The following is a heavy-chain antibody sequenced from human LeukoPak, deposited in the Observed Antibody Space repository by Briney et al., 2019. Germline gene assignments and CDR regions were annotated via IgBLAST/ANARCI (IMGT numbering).Heavy chain of an antibody. J-gene: IGHJ6*04. CDR3: ARLVAGAYYSCGMDV. CDR1: GGTFSSYA. V-gene: IGHV1-69*06. D-gene: IGHD2-15*01. Sequence: ASVKVSCKASGGTFSSYAISWVRQAPGQGLEWMGGIIPIFGTANYAQKFQGRVTITADKSTSTAYMQLSSLRSEDTAVYYCARLVAGAYYSCGMDVWGKGTTVTVSS. CDR2: IIPIFGTA.